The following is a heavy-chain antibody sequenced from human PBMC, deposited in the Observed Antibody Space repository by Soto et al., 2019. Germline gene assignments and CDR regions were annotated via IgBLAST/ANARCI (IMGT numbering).Heavy chain of an antibody. CDR2: IYYSGST. V-gene: IGHV4-39*01. D-gene: IGHD6-13*01. J-gene: IGHJ6*02. CDR1: GGSISSSSYY. Sequence: SETLSLTCTVSGGSISSSSYYWGWIRQPPGKGLEWIGSIYYSGSTYYNPSLKSRVTISVDTSKNQFSLKLSSVTAADTAVYYCASPYSSSWHGTVYYYGMDVWGQGTTVTVSS. CDR3: ASPYSSSWHGTVYYYGMDV.